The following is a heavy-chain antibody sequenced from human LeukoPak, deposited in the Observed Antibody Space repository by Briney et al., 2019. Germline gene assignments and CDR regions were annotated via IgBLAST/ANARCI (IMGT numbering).Heavy chain of an antibody. Sequence: ASVKVSCTASGYTFTGYYIHWVRQAPGQGLEWMGWINPNSGGTNYAQKFQGRVTMTRDTSISTAYMELSRLRSDDTAVYYCARDLRTHYYDSSGYWGQGTMVTVSS. D-gene: IGHD3-22*01. CDR1: GYTFTGYY. J-gene: IGHJ3*01. CDR2: INPNSGGT. CDR3: ARDLRTHYYDSSGY. V-gene: IGHV1-2*02.